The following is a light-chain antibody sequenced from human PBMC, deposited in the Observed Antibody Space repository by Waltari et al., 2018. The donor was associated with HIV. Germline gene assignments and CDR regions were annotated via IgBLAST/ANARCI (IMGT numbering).Light chain of an antibody. CDR2: DVS. CDR1: SSDVGGYNY. V-gene: IGLV2-11*01. J-gene: IGLJ2*01. CDR3: CSYAGSYTFV. Sequence: QSALTQPRSVSGSPGQSVTISCTGTSSDVGGYNYVSWYQQHPGKAPKLMIYDVSKRPSGVPDRFSGSKSGNTASLTICGLQAEDEADYYCCSYAGSYTFVFGGGTKLTVL.